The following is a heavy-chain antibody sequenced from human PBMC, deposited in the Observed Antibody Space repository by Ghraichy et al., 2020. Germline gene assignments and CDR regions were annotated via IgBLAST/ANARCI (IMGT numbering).Heavy chain of an antibody. D-gene: IGHD6-19*01. J-gene: IGHJ6*02. CDR2: INPNSGGT. CDR1: GYTFTGYY. Sequence: ASVKVSCKASGYTFTGYYMHWVRQAPGQGLEWMGWINPNSGGTNYAQKFQGRVTMTRDTSISTAYMELSRLRSDDTAVYYCASPDEVIAVAGTPNGDYYGMDVWGQGTTVTVSS. CDR3: ASPDEVIAVAGTPNGDYYGMDV. V-gene: IGHV1-2*02.